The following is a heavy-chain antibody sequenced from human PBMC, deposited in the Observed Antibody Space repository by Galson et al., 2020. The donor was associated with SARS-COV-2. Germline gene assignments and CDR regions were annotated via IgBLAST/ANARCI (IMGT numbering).Heavy chain of an antibody. Sequence: GESLKISCAASGFTFSSYGMHWVRQAPGKGLEWVAVISYDGSNKYYADSVKGRFTISRDNSKNTLYLQMNSLRAEDTAVYYCAKDPGGGYYDCSGYYLDYWGQGTLVTVSS. CDR3: AKDPGGGYYDCSGYYLDY. CDR1: GFTFSSYG. CDR2: ISYDGSNK. J-gene: IGHJ4*02. D-gene: IGHD3-22*01. V-gene: IGHV3-30*18.